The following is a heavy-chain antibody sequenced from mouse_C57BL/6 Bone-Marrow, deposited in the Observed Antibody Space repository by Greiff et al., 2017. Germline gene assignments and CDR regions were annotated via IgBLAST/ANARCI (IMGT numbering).Heavy chain of an antibody. CDR3: ARQGTFAY. D-gene: IGHD2-14*01. Sequence: DVKLVESGGGLVKPGGSLKLSCAASGFTFSSYTMSWVRQTPEKRLEWVATISGGGGNTYYPDSVKGRFTISRDNAKNTLYLQMSSLRSEDTALYYCARQGTFAYWGQGTLVTVSA. J-gene: IGHJ3*01. CDR2: ISGGGGNT. CDR1: GFTFSSYT. V-gene: IGHV5-9*01.